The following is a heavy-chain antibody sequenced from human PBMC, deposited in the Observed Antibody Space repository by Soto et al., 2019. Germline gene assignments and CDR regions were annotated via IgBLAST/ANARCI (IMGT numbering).Heavy chain of an antibody. CDR1: GGSISSYY. Sequence: SETLSLTCTVSGGSISSYYWSWIRQPPGKGLEWIGYIYYSGSTNYNPSLKSRVTISVDTSKDQFSLKLSSVTAADTAVYYCARHDSGGSYYYYYYMDVWGKGTTVTVSS. CDR2: IYYSGST. CDR3: ARHDSGGSYYYYYYMDV. V-gene: IGHV4-59*08. D-gene: IGHD2-15*01. J-gene: IGHJ6*03.